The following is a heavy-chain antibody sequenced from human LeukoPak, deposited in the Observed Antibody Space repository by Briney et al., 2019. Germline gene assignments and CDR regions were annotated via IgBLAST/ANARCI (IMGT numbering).Heavy chain of an antibody. Sequence: SETLSLTCAVYGGSFSGYYWSWIRQPPGTGLEGTGEINHSGSTNYNPSLKSRVTISVDTSKNQFSLKLSSVTAADTAVYYCARLRPGNYCDSSGFDYWGQGTLVTVSS. CDR2: INHSGST. CDR3: ARLRPGNYCDSSGFDY. D-gene: IGHD3-22*01. CDR1: GGSFSGYY. V-gene: IGHV4-34*01. J-gene: IGHJ4*02.